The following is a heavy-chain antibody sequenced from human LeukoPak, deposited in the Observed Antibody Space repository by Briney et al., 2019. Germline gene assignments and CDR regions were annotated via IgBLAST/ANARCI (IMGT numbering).Heavy chain of an antibody. Sequence: GALVNLSSKASGSTLTRYDIKWVRQATGPGLAWRGWMTANSGDTGYAQKFEGRLTMTRQTSISTAYMELSSLRSEETAVYYCARGYRYCSGGSCYGYWLYPWGQGTLVTVSS. D-gene: IGHD2-15*01. CDR2: MTANSGDT. CDR1: GSTLTRYD. J-gene: IGHJ5*02. CDR3: ARGYRYCSGGSCYGYWLYP. V-gene: IGHV1-8*01.